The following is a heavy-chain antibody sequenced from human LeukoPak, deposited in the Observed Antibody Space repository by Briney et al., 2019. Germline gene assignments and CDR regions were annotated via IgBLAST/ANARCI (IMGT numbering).Heavy chain of an antibody. J-gene: IGHJ6*02. CDR3: ARDLSTPIAVARYYYGMDV. Sequence: GGSLRLSCAASGFTFSSYAMSWVRQAPGKGLEWVAVIWYDGSNKYYADPVKGRFTISRDNSKNTLYLQMNSPRAEDTAVYYCARDLSTPIAVARYYYGMDVWGQGTTVTVSS. V-gene: IGHV3-33*08. CDR1: GFTFSSYA. D-gene: IGHD6-19*01. CDR2: IWYDGSNK.